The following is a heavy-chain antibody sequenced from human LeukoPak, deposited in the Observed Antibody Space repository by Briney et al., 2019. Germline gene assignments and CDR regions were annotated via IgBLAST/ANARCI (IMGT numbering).Heavy chain of an antibody. D-gene: IGHD3-16*01. CDR3: ANYVSGTMRDY. CDR1: GGSFSGYY. Sequence: SETLSLTCAVYGGSFSGYYWSWIRQPPGKGLEWIGEINHSGSTNYNPSLKSRVTISVDTSKNQFSLKLSSVTATDTAVYYCANYVSGTMRDYWGQGTLVTVSS. J-gene: IGHJ4*02. CDR2: INHSGST. V-gene: IGHV4-34*01.